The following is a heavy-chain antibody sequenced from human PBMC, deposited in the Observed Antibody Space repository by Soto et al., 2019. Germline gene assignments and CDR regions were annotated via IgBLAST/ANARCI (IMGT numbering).Heavy chain of an antibody. V-gene: IGHV4-39*01. D-gene: IGHD4-17*01. J-gene: IGHJ4*02. CDR1: GGSISSSSYY. Sequence: PSETLSLTCTVSGGSISSSSYYWGWIRQPPGKGLEWIGSIYYSGSTYYNPSLKSRVTISVDTSKNQFSLKLSSVTAADTAVYYCAKKGRFPSTVTTHPYIRDFDYWGKGTLVPVPS. CDR3: AKKGRFPSTVTTHPYIRDFDY. CDR2: IYYSGST.